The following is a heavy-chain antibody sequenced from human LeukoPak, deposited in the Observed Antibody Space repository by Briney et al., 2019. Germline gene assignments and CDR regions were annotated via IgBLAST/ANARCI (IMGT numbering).Heavy chain of an antibody. CDR2: IYYSGST. V-gene: IGHV4-59*01. D-gene: IGHD4-17*01. CDR1: GGSISSYY. Sequence: PSETLSLTCTVSGGSISSYYWSWIRQPPGKGLEWIGYIYYSGSTNYNPSLKSRVTISVDTSKNQFSLKLSSVTAADTAVYYCARDRGDSAPNGMDVWGQGPTATVSS. CDR3: ARDRGDSAPNGMDV. J-gene: IGHJ6*02.